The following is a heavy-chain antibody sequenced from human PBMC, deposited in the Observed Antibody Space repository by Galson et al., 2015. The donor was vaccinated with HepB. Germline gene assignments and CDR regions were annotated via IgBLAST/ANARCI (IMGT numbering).Heavy chain of an antibody. D-gene: IGHD4-23*01. V-gene: IGHV4-34*01. CDR3: ARDGSAWPVVTHSGPITLFDY. J-gene: IGHJ4*02. CDR1: GGSFSGYY. Sequence: ETLSLTCAVYGGSFSGYYWSWIRQPPGKGLEWIGEINHSGSTNYNPSLKSRVTISVDTSKNQFSLKLSSVTAADTAVYYCARDGSAWPVVTHSGPITLFDYWGQGTLVTVSS. CDR2: INHSGST.